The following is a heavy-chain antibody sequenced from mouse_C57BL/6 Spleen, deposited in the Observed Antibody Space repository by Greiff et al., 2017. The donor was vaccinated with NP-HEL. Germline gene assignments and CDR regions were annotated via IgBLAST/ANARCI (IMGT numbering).Heavy chain of an antibody. CDR1: GYTFTSYT. CDR3: ARTPEITTVVAYYYAMDY. Sequence: VQLQQSGAELARPGASVKMSCKASGYTFTSYTMHWVKQRPGQGLEWIGYINPSSGYTKYNQKFKDKATLTADKSSSTAYMQLSSLTSEDSAVYYCARTPEITTVVAYYYAMDYWGQRTSVTVSS. D-gene: IGHD1-1*01. J-gene: IGHJ4*01. CDR2: INPSSGYT. V-gene: IGHV1-4*01.